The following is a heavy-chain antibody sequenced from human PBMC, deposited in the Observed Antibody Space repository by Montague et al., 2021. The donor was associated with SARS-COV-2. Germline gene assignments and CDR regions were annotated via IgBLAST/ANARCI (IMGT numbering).Heavy chain of an antibody. CDR3: AREKDTSGYILRY. CDR1: GFTVSGNY. V-gene: IGHV3-53*01. J-gene: IGHJ4*02. D-gene: IGHD3-9*01. CDR2: IYKDGRT. Sequence: SLRLSCAASGFTVSGNYMTWVRQAPGKGLEWVSVIYKDGRTYYADSVKGRFTVSRGNSKNTLYLQMHSLRAEDTAVYYCAREKDTSGYILRYWGQGTLVTVSS.